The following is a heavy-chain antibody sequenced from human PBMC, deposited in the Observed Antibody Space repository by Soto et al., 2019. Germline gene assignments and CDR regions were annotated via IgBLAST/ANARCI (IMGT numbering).Heavy chain of an antibody. Sequence: ASVKVSCKASGYTFTSYGISWVRQAPGQGLEWMGWISAYNGNTNYAQKLQGRVTMTTDTSTSTAYMELRSLRSDDTAVYYCARVGRFLEWFTDWFAPWRQGTLVTVSP. D-gene: IGHD3-3*01. J-gene: IGHJ5*02. CDR3: ARVGRFLEWFTDWFAP. CDR1: GYTFTSYG. V-gene: IGHV1-18*01. CDR2: ISAYNGNT.